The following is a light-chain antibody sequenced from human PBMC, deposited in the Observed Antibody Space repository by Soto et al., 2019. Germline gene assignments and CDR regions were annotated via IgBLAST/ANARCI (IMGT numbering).Light chain of an antibody. CDR3: QQYDNWLPYT. J-gene: IGKJ2*01. V-gene: IGKV3-15*01. CDR2: GAS. CDR1: QSVSSK. Sequence: EILMTQSPATLSVSPGERATLSCRASQSVSSKLAWYQQKPGQAPRLLIYGASTRATGIPARFSGSGSGTEFTLTISSLQSEDFAVYYCQQYDNWLPYTFGQGTKLEIK.